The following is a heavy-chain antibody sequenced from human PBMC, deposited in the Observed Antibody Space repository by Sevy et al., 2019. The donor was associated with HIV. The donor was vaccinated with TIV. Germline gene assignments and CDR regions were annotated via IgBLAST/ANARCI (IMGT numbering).Heavy chain of an antibody. J-gene: IGHJ4*02. CDR3: ARERGSNILTLGLDF. Sequence: SETLSLTCTVSAGSISSDSYFWNWIRQPAGKGLEWIGRIHASGSTIYNPSLKSRVTMSVAKSKSQFSLRLTSVTAADSAVYFCARERGSNILTLGLDFWGQGSLVTVSS. CDR1: AGSISSDSYF. V-gene: IGHV4-61*02. D-gene: IGHD3-9*01. CDR2: IHASGST.